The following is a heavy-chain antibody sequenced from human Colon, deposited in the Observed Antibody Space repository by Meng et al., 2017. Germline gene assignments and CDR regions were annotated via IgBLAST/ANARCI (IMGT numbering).Heavy chain of an antibody. J-gene: IGHJ4*02. D-gene: IGHD2/OR15-2a*01. CDR2: VYHSGST. CDR3: ARVIYASGNMAHLDY. V-gene: IGHV4-4*02. CDR1: GDSIRSSNW. Sequence: QGARRGSGPGRVKPWGTLSLTWRVAGDSIRSSNWWSWVRQPPGRGLEWIGEVYHSGSTNYNPSLKNRVTMTVDKSKNEFSLTLSSVTAADTAFYYCARVIYASGNMAHLDYWGPGTLVTVSS.